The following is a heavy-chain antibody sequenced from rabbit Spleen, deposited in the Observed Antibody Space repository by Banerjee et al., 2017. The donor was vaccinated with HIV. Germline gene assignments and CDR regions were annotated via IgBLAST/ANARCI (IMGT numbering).Heavy chain of an antibody. D-gene: IGHD2-1*01. Sequence: QEQLVESGGGLVQPGGSLKLSCKASGFDFSGYGMSWVRQAPGKGLEWIGYIDPLFGNTYYASWVNGRFTISRHNAQNTLYLQLNSLTAADTATYFCVRDRANVGGDYGPYYFDLWGPGTLVTVS. CDR2: IDPLFGNT. CDR3: VRDRANVGGDYGPYYFDL. V-gene: IGHV1S47*01. J-gene: IGHJ4*01. CDR1: GFDFSGYG.